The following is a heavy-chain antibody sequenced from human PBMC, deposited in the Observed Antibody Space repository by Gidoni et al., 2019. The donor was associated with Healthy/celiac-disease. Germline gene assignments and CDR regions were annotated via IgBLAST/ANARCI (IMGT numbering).Heavy chain of an antibody. CDR2: LYPGDSDT. Sequence: EVQLAQSGAEVKKLGESLKIFCKGSGYSFTSYWIGWVRRMPGKGLEWMRILYPGDSDTRYSPSFQGQVTISADKSISNAYLQWSSLKASDTAMYYCARGDDYSNLPFDYWGQGTLVTVSS. CDR1: GYSFTSYW. V-gene: IGHV5-51*03. CDR3: ARGDDYSNLPFDY. D-gene: IGHD4-4*01. J-gene: IGHJ4*02.